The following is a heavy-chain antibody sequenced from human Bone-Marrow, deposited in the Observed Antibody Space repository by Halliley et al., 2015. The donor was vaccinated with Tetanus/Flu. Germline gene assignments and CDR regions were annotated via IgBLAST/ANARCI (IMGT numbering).Heavy chain of an antibody. J-gene: IGHJ4*02. D-gene: IGHD3-22*01. CDR2: SGYYI. CDR3: ARSFTIYDSSGYSTNRYYFDS. V-gene: IGHV3-21*01. Sequence: SGYYIYYADSVKGRFTVSRDNAKNSLSLQMNSLRAEDTAVYYCARSFTIYDSSGYSTNRYYFDSWGQGTLVTVSS.